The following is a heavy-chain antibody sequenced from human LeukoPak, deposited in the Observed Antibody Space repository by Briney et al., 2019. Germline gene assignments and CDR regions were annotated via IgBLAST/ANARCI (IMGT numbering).Heavy chain of an antibody. Sequence: GGSLRLSCAASGFTFSSYGMSWVRQAPGKGLEWVSAISGSGGSTYYADSVKGRFTISRDNSKNTLYLQMNSLRAEDTAVYYCATYRQVLLPFESWGQGTLVTVSS. CDR3: ATYRQVLLPFES. CDR1: GFTFSSYG. J-gene: IGHJ4*02. V-gene: IGHV3-23*01. CDR2: ISGSGGST. D-gene: IGHD2-8*02.